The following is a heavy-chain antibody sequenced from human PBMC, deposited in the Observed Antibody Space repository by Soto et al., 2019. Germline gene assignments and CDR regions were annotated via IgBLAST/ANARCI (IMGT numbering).Heavy chain of an antibody. D-gene: IGHD2-8*02. CDR3: ARDKITGLFDY. Sequence: PSETLSLTCAVYGGSFSGYYWTWIRQPPGTGLEWIGEINHSGSTNYNPSLKSRVTISVDTSKNQFTLKLTSVTAADTAVYYCARDKITGLFDYWGQGTLVTVSS. CDR2: INHSGST. V-gene: IGHV4-34*01. J-gene: IGHJ4*02. CDR1: GGSFSGYY.